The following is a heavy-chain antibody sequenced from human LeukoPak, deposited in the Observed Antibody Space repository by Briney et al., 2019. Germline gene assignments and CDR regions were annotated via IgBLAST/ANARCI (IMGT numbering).Heavy chain of an antibody. D-gene: IGHD1-26*01. V-gene: IGHV4-34*01. CDR1: GGSFSGYY. CDR2: INHSGST. Sequence: PPETLSLTCAVYGGSFSGYYWSWIRQPPGKGLEWIGEINHSGSTNYNPSLKSRVTISVDTSKNQFSLKLSSVTAADTAVYYCARIVGYGMDVWGQGTTVTVSS. CDR3: ARIVGYGMDV. J-gene: IGHJ6*02.